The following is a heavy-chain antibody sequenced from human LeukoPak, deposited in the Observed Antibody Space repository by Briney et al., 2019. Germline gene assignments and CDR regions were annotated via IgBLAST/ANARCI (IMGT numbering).Heavy chain of an antibody. CDR1: GGSISSGGYY. CDR2: IYYSGST. D-gene: IGHD2-15*01. CDR3: ARAVVVVAATPSFQH. J-gene: IGHJ1*01. V-gene: IGHV4-31*03. Sequence: SQTLSLTCTVSGGSISSGGYYWSWIRQHPGKGLEWIGYIYYSGSTYYNPSLKSRVTISVDPSKNQFSLKLSSVTAADTAVYYCARAVVVVAATPSFQHWGQGTLVIVSS.